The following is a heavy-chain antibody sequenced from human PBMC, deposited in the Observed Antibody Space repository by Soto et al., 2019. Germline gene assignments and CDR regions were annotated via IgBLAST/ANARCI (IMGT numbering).Heavy chain of an antibody. V-gene: IGHV4-30-2*06. CDR1: GGSITHGGFS. CDR3: SSGGGNDPFDS. J-gene: IGHJ4*02. D-gene: IGHD5-12*01. CDR2: IGHLENT. Sequence: QLRLQESGSGVVRTSETLSLTCTVSGGSITHGGFSWSWIRQSPGKGLEWIGYIGHLENTYFHPTFKSRLTMSIDRSKNQFSLDLSFVTAAQRAVYYCSSGGGNDPFDSGCQGVLVSFSS.